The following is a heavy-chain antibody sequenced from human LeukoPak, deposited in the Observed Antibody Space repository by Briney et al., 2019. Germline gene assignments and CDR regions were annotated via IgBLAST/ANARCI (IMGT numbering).Heavy chain of an antibody. Sequence: SQTLSLTCAVSGGSISSSNWWSWVRQPPGKGLEWIGSIYYSGSTYYNPSLKSRVTISVDTSKNQFSLKLNSVTATDTAVYYCARHYGPWGQGTLVTVSS. CDR2: IYYSGST. J-gene: IGHJ4*02. CDR3: ARHYGP. V-gene: IGHV4-39*01. D-gene: IGHD3-10*01. CDR1: GGSISSSNW.